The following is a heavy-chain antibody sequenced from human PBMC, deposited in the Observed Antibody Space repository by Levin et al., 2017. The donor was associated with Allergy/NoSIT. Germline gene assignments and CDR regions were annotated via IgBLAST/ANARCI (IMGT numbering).Heavy chain of an antibody. D-gene: IGHD4-11*01. V-gene: IGHV3-49*04. CDR1: GFTFGDYA. CDR2: IRSKAYGGTT. J-gene: IGHJ6*03. Sequence: PGGSLRLSCTASGFTFGDYAMSWVRQAPGKGLEWVGFIRSKAYGGTTEYAASVKGRFTISRDDSKSIAYLQMNSLKTEDTAVYYCTRGIRYSNYRTGSLGDYYMDVWGKGTTVTVSS. CDR3: TRGIRYSNYRTGSLGDYYMDV.